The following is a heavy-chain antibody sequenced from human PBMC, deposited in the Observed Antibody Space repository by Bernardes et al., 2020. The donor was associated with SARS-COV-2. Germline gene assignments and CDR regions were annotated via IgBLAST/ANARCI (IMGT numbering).Heavy chain of an antibody. CDR3: ARVGLHPYYFDY. D-gene: IGHD5-12*01. CDR2: ISSSSGTI. CDR1: GFTFSSYS. J-gene: IGHJ4*02. V-gene: IGHV3-48*04. Sequence: GGSLRLSCAASGFTFSSYSMNWVRQAPGKGLEWVSYISSSSGTIYYADSVKGRFTISRDNAKNSLYLQMNSLRAEDTAVYYCARVGLHPYYFDYWGQGTLVTVSS.